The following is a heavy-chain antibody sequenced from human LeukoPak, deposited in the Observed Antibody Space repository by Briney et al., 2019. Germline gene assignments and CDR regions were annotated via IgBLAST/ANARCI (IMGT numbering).Heavy chain of an antibody. Sequence: SETLSLTCTVSGGSISSGSYYWGWIRQSPGKGLEWIGSIYYSGSTYYNPSLKSRVTISVDTSKNQFSLKLSSVTAADTAVYCCARPTYSSGWYTTFDYWGQGTLVTVSS. CDR2: IYYSGST. CDR1: GGSISSGSYY. CDR3: ARPTYSSGWYTTFDY. J-gene: IGHJ4*02. D-gene: IGHD6-19*01. V-gene: IGHV4-39*01.